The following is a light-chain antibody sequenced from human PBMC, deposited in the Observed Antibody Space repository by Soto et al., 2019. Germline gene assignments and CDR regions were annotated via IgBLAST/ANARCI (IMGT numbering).Light chain of an antibody. CDR2: EVS. J-gene: IGLJ1*01. V-gene: IGLV2-8*01. Sequence: QSALTQPPSASGSPGQSVTISCTGTSSDVGGYNYVSWYQQHPGKAPKLMIYEVSKRPSGVPDRFSGSKSGNTASLTVSGLQAEGEADYYCSSYAGSNNYVFGTGTKDTVL. CDR3: SSYAGSNNYV. CDR1: SSDVGGYNY.